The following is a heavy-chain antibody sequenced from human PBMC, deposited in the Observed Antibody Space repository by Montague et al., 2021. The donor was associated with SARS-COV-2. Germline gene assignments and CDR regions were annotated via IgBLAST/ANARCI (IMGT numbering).Heavy chain of an antibody. J-gene: IGHJ2*01. CDR1: GATINPSY. V-gene: IGHV4-59*13. CDR2: IYHSGSVSP. D-gene: IGHD2-21*01. Sequence: SETLSLTCSVSGATINPSYLGRVPQSPGTALDWIGHIYHSGSVSPRPNPSLKSRVSISVDTSENQFSLKLTSVTAADTAVYYCARRGGGEVFARFMYWYFDVWGRGSLVTVSS. CDR3: ARRGGGEVFARFMYWYFDV.